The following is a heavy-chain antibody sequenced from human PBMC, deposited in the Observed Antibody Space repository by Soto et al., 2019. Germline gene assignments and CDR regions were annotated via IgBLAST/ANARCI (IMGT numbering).Heavy chain of an antibody. CDR1: GYTFTSYG. J-gene: IGHJ4*02. CDR3: ARVPTSIAAAGTLDY. Sequence: ASVKVSCKASGYTFTSYGISWVRQAPGQGLEWMGWISAYNGNTNYAQKLQGRVTMTTDTSTSTAYMELRSLRSDDTAVYYCARVPTSIAAAGTLDYWGQGTMVTVYS. CDR2: ISAYNGNT. V-gene: IGHV1-18*01. D-gene: IGHD6-13*01.